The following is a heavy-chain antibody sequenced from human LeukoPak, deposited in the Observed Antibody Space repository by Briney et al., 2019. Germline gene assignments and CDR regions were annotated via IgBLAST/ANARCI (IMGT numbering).Heavy chain of an antibody. CDR2: ISGSGGST. D-gene: IGHD2-15*01. J-gene: IGHJ4*02. Sequence: PGGSLRLSCAASGFIFSSYAMSWVRQAPGKGLEWVSAISGSGGSTYYADSVKGRFTISRDNSKNTLYLQMNSLRAEDTAVYYCAKQRSEVVVAATNYWGQGTLVTVSS. CDR1: GFIFSSYA. CDR3: AKQRSEVVVAATNY. V-gene: IGHV3-23*01.